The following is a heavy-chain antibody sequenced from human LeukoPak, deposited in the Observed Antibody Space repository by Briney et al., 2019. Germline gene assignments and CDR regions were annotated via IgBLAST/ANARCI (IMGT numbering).Heavy chain of an antibody. V-gene: IGHV4-61*01. CDR2: IYYSGST. J-gene: IGHJ5*02. CDR1: GGSVSSGSYY. Sequence: PSETLSLTCTVSGGSVSSGSYYWSWIRQPPGKGLEWIGYIYYSGSTNYNPSLKSRVTISVDTSKNQFSLKLSSVTAADTAVYYCARDGHTIFGVVHFGWFDPWGQGTLVTVSS. D-gene: IGHD3-3*01. CDR3: ARDGHTIFGVVHFGWFDP.